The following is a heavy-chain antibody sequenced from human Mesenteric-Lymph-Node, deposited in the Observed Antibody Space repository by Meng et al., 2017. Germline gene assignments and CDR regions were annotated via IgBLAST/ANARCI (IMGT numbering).Heavy chain of an antibody. CDR1: GWSFSGYY. Sequence: QLQLQQWVSGLLKPSETLSLTYAVYGWSFSGYYWSWIRQPPGKGLEWIGEINHSGSTNYNPSLKSRVTISVDTSKNQFSLKLSSVTAADTAVYYCARGFRIVATYGSYYFDYWGQGTLVTVSS. J-gene: IGHJ4*02. D-gene: IGHD5-12*01. V-gene: IGHV4-34*01. CDR2: INHSGST. CDR3: ARGFRIVATYGSYYFDY.